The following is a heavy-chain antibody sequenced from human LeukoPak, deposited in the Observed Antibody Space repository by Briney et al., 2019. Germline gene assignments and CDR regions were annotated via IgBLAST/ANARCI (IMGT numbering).Heavy chain of an antibody. Sequence: SGRSLRLSCPASGFTFSSYSMYWVRQAPGKGLEWVSYISSSGSTIYYADSVNGRFTISRDNAKNSLYLQMNSLRAEDTAVYYCARAGYEYYFDNWGQGTLVTVSS. CDR1: GFTFSSYS. CDR3: ARAGYEYYFDN. CDR2: ISSSGSTI. D-gene: IGHD5-12*01. V-gene: IGHV3-48*04. J-gene: IGHJ4*02.